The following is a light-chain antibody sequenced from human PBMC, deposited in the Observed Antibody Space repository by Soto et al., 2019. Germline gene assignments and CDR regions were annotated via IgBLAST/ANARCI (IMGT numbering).Light chain of an antibody. V-gene: IGKV1-33*01. CDR2: DAS. CDR1: QDISNY. J-gene: IGKJ5*01. Sequence: DIQMTQSPSSLSASVGDRVTITCQASQDISNYLNWYQQKPGKAPKLLIYDASNLQTGVPSRFSGSGSGTDFSFTISSLQPEDVATYYCQQSYSTPITFSQGTRLEIK. CDR3: QQSYSTPIT.